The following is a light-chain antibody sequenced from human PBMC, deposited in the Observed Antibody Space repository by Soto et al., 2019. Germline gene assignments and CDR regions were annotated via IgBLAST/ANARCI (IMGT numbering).Light chain of an antibody. J-gene: IGLJ2*01. CDR3: AAWDDSLNGV. CDR1: GSNIGSNT. Sequence: QLVLTQPPSASGTPGQRVTISCSGSGSNIGSNTVSWYQQLPGTAPKLLIYNNDQRPSGVPDRFSGSKSGTSASLAISGLQSEDEADYYCAAWDDSLNGVFGGGTKLTVL. CDR2: NND. V-gene: IGLV1-44*01.